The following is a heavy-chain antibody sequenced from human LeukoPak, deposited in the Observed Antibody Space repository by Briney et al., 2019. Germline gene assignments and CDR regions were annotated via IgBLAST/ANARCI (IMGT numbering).Heavy chain of an antibody. Sequence: PSETLSLTCAVYGGSFSGYYWSWIRQPPGKGLEWIGEINHSGSTNYNPSLKSRVTISVDTSKNQFSLKLSSVTAADTAVYYCAVEAVVAAMFDYWGQGTLVTVSS. J-gene: IGHJ4*02. D-gene: IGHD2-2*01. CDR2: INHSGST. V-gene: IGHV4-34*01. CDR3: AVEAVVAAMFDY. CDR1: GGSFSGYY.